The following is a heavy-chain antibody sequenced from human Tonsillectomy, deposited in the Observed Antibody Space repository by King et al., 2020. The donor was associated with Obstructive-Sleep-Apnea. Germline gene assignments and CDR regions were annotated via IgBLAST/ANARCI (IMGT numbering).Heavy chain of an antibody. D-gene: IGHD3-3*01. V-gene: IGHV1-18*04. CDR1: GYTFTSYG. CDR3: ARDLYDFWSGYSQGWFDP. J-gene: IGHJ5*02. Sequence: QLVQSGAEVKKPGASVKVSCKASGYTFTSYGISWVRQAPGQGLEWMGWIRAYNGNTNYAQKLQGRVTMTTDTSTSTAYMELRSLRSDDTAVYYCARDLYDFWSGYSQGWFDPWGQGTLVTVSS. CDR2: IRAYNGNT.